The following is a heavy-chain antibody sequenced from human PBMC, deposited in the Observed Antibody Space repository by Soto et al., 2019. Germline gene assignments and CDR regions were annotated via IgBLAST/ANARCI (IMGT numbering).Heavy chain of an antibody. V-gene: IGHV4-34*01. CDR1: GGSLSNYY. CDR2: INHSGMT. CDR3: ARKLRFLGGNWIDP. J-gene: IGHJ5*02. D-gene: IGHD3-3*01. Sequence: QVQLQQWGAGLLKPSETLSLSCGVYGGSLSNYYWNWIRQPPGKGLEWIGEINHSGMTSYNPSLKSRVTTSVDTSNNQSSLKLTSVTAADTAVYYCARKLRFLGGNWIDPWGQGTLVTVSS.